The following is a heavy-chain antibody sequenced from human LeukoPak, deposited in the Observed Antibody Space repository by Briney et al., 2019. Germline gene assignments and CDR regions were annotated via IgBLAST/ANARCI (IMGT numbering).Heavy chain of an antibody. D-gene: IGHD6-19*01. CDR3: ARRPAVAGTLPDY. Sequence: ASVKVSCKASGYTFTNYDINWVRQAAGQGLEWMVWMNPNSGNTGYAQKFQGRVTMTRDNSITPAYMELSSLRAEDTAIYYCARRPAVAGTLPDYWGQGTLVTVSS. V-gene: IGHV1-8*01. CDR2: MNPNSGNT. CDR1: GYTFTNYD. J-gene: IGHJ4*02.